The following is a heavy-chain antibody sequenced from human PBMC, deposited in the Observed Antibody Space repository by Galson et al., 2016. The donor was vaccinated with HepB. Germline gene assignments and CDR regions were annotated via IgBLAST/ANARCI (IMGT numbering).Heavy chain of an antibody. Sequence: SVKVSCKASGYTFISYYIDWVRQAPGQGLEWMGIINPSGGSTSYAQKFQGRVTMTRDTSTSIVYMELRSLRSEDTAVYYCARRAEGTNWFDPWGQGTLVTVSS. CDR1: GYTFISYY. J-gene: IGHJ5*02. CDR2: INPSGGST. V-gene: IGHV1-46*01. CDR3: ARRAEGTNWFDP. D-gene: IGHD6-19*01.